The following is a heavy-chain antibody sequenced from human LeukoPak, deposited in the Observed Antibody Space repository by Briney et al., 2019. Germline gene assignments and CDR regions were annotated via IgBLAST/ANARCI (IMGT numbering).Heavy chain of an antibody. D-gene: IGHD4-11*01. V-gene: IGHV3-30*04. CDR2: ISYDGSNK. CDR1: GFTFSSYA. CDR3: AKDSNTAPFDY. J-gene: IGHJ4*02. Sequence: GGSLRLSCAASGFTFSSYAMHWVRQAPGKGLEWVAVISYDGSNKYYADSVKGRFTISRDNSKNTLYLQMNSLRAEDTAVYYCAKDSNTAPFDYWGQGTLVTVSS.